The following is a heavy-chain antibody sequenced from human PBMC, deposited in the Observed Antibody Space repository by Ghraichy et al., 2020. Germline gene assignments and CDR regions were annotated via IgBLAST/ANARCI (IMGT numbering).Heavy chain of an antibody. D-gene: IGHD4-23*01. J-gene: IGHJ4*02. V-gene: IGHV4-34*01. CDR3: ARGSGGGTVY. CDR1: GGSFSGYD. Sequence: SETLSLTCAVYGGSFSGYDWSWIRQPPGKGLEWIGEINHSGSTNYNPSLKSRVTISVDTSKNQFSLKLSSVTAADTAVYYCARGSGGGTVYWGQGTLVTVSS. CDR2: INHSGST.